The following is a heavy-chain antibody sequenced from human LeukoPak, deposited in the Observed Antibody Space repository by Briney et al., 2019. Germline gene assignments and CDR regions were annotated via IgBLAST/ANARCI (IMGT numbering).Heavy chain of an antibody. V-gene: IGHV1-69*04. CDR2: IIPILGIA. CDR1: GGTFSSYA. J-gene: IGHJ4*02. D-gene: IGHD6-19*01. CDR3: ARANGAVAGNGV. Sequence: GPSVKVSCKASGGTFSSYAISWVRQAPGQGLEWMGRIIPILGIANYAQKFQGRVTIPADKSTSTAYMELSSLRSEDTAVYYCARANGAVAGNGVWGQGTLVTVSS.